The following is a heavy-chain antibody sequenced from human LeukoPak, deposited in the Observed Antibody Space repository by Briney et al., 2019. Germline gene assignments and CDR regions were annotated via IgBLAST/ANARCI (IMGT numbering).Heavy chain of an antibody. CDR1: GDSIFSRSAY. J-gene: IGHJ6*03. CDR2: IYTSGST. CDR3: AREGSDYYGSGSYYRSYYYYMDV. D-gene: IGHD3-10*01. Sequence: SETLSLTCTVSGDSIFSRSAYWNWIRQPAGKGLEWIGRIYTSGSTNYNPSLKSRVTMSVDTSKNQFSLKLSSVTAADTAVYYCAREGSDYYGSGSYYRSYYYYMDVWGKGTTVTISS. V-gene: IGHV4-61*02.